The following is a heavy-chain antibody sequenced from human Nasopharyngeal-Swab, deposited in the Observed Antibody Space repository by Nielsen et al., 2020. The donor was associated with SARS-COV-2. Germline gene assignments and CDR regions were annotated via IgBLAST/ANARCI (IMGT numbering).Heavy chain of an antibody. J-gene: IGHJ6*03. CDR2: IYYSGST. CDR1: GGSISRYY. D-gene: IGHD5-18*01. CDR3: ARTIGASRGYSYGSYYYMDV. V-gene: IGHV4-59*01. Sequence: LETLSLTCTVSGGSISRYYLSWIRQPPGKGLEWIGYIYYSGSTNYNPSLKSRVTISVDTSKNQFSLKLSSGTAADTAVYYCARTIGASRGYSYGSYYYMDVWGKGTTVTVSS.